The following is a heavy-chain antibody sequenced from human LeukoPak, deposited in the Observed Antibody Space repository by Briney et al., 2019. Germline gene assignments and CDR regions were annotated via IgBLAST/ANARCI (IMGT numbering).Heavy chain of an antibody. V-gene: IGHV3-23*01. CDR2: ISDSGGAT. Sequence: GGSLRLSCAASGFTFSTYAMSWVRQAPGKGLEWVSAISDSGGATFDADSVKGRFTISRDNPKNTLFLQMNSLRAEDTAVYYCARQLGYCSGGSCYFDYWGQGILVTVSS. CDR1: GFTFSTYA. CDR3: ARQLGYCSGGSCYFDY. J-gene: IGHJ4*02. D-gene: IGHD2-15*01.